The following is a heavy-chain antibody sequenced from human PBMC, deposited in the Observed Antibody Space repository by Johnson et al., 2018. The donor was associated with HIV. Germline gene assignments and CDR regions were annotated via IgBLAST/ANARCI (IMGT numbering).Heavy chain of an antibody. J-gene: IGHJ3*02. V-gene: IGHV3-30*04. CDR1: GFTFSSYA. CDR2: ISYDGSNK. Sequence: QVQLVESGGGLVKPGGSLRLSCAASGFTFSSYAMHWVRQAPGKGLEWVAVISYDGSNKYYADSVKGRFTISRDNSKNTLYLQMNSLRAEDTAVYYCARLSWDSDAFDIWGQGTMVTVSS. CDR3: ARLSWDSDAFDI. D-gene: IGHD1-26*01.